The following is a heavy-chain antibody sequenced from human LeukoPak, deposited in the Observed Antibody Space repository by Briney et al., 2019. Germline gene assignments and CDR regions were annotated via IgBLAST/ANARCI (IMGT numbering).Heavy chain of an antibody. Sequence: GGSLRLSCAASGFTFSNYGMHWVRQAPGKGLEWVVVISHDGSNNNYADSVKGRFTISRDNSKNTLYLQMNSLRAEDTAVYYCAKDWAVAGISTFDYWGQGTLVTVSS. J-gene: IGHJ4*02. V-gene: IGHV3-30*18. CDR3: AKDWAVAGISTFDY. D-gene: IGHD6-19*01. CDR2: ISHDGSNN. CDR1: GFTFSNYG.